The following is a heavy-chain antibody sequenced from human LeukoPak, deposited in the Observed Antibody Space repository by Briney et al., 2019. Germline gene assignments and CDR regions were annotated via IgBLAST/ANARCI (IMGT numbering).Heavy chain of an antibody. J-gene: IGHJ4*02. V-gene: IGHV3-30*18. Sequence: GGSLRLSCAASGFTFSIYGIHWVRQAPGKGLEWVAVISYDGSNKYYADSVKGRFTISRDNSKNTLYLQMNSLRAEDTAVYYCAKDSDCGGDCYHFDYWGQGTLVTVSS. CDR1: GFTFSIYG. CDR2: ISYDGSNK. CDR3: AKDSDCGGDCYHFDY. D-gene: IGHD2-21*02.